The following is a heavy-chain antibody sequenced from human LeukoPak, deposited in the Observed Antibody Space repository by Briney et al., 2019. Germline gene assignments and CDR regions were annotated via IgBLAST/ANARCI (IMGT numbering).Heavy chain of an antibody. Sequence: GESLKISCEGSGYSFTSYWIGWVRQVPGKGLEWMGIIYPCDSDTRYSPSFQGQVTISADKSISTAYLQWSSLKASDTAMYYCARRGVVVPAAVNWFDPWGQGTLVTVSS. V-gene: IGHV5-51*01. CDR1: GYSFTSYW. CDR3: ARRGVVVPAAVNWFDP. D-gene: IGHD2-2*01. J-gene: IGHJ5*02. CDR2: IYPCDSDT.